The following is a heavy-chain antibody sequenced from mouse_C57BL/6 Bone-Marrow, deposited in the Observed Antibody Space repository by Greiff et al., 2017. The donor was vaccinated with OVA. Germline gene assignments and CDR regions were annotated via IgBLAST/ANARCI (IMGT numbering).Heavy chain of an antibody. D-gene: IGHD1-1*01. Sequence: VQLQQPGAELVKPGASVKLSCKASGYTFTSYWMQWVKQRPGQGLEWIGEIDPSDSCTNYNQKFKGKATLTVDTSSSTAYMQLSSLTSEDSAVYYCARGGTTVVAPLDYWGQGTTLTVSS. CDR3: ARGGTTVVAPLDY. CDR1: GYTFTSYW. J-gene: IGHJ2*01. V-gene: IGHV1-50*01. CDR2: IDPSDSCT.